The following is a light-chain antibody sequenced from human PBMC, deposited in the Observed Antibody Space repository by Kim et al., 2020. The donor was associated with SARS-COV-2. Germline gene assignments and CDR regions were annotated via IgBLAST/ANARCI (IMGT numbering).Light chain of an antibody. CDR1: SLRSYY. CDR3: NSRDSSGNHWV. V-gene: IGLV3-19*01. CDR2: GKN. Sequence: SSELTQDPAVSVALGQTVRITCQGDSLRSYYASWYQQTPGQAPVLVIYGKNNRPSGIPDRFSGSSSGNTASLTITGAQAEDEADYYCNSRDSSGNHWVF. J-gene: IGLJ3*02.